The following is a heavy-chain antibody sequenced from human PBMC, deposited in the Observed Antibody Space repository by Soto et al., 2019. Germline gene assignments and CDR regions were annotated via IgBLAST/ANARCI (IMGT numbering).Heavy chain of an antibody. D-gene: IGHD3-22*01. Sequence: PGGSLRLSCAASGFTFSSYAMSWVRQAPGKGMEWVSAISGSGGSTYYADSVMGRFTISRDHSKNTLYLQMNSLRAEDTAVYYCAKASYYYDSSGYPRDFDYWGQGTLVTVSS. CDR2: ISGSGGST. V-gene: IGHV3-23*01. CDR1: GFTFSSYA. J-gene: IGHJ4*01. CDR3: AKASYYYDSSGYPRDFDY.